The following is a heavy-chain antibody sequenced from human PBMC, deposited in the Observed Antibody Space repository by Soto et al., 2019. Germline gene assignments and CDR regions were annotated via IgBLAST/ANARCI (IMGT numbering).Heavy chain of an antibody. Sequence: QLQLQESGPGLVKPSQTLSLTCTVSGGSINSGGYYWNWIRQHPGKGLEWIGYIYYGGSTYYNPSLKSQVTISVDTSKNQFSLNLSSVTAADTAVYYCARAPRVLPSARSYSSSWYYFDYWGQGTLVTVSS. J-gene: IGHJ4*02. D-gene: IGHD6-13*01. CDR1: GGSINSGGYY. CDR2: IYYGGST. CDR3: ARAPRVLPSARSYSSSWYYFDY. V-gene: IGHV4-31*01.